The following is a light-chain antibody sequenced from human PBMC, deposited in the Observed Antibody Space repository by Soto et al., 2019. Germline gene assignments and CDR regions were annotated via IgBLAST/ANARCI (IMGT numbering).Light chain of an antibody. CDR2: DTF. CDR1: QIVTSS. Sequence: EIVLTQSPATLSLSPGTGATLSCRASQIVTSSLAWYQQRPGQAPRLLIYDTFTRATGIPARFSAKGAGTDFTLSIIILEPEDSAVYFCQVRSDWPPTYTFGQGTKLE. CDR3: QVRSDWPPTYT. J-gene: IGKJ2*01. V-gene: IGKV3-11*01.